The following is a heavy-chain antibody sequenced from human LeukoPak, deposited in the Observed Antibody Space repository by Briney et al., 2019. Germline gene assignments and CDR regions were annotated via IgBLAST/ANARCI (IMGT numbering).Heavy chain of an antibody. CDR1: GFTFSSYA. CDR3: ARAVPAPGTPENAFDI. J-gene: IGHJ3*02. CDR2: ISRDGTDQ. V-gene: IGHV3-30*04. Sequence: AGGSLRLSCAASGFTFSSYAMHWVRQAPGEGLEWVAVISRDGTDQFYADSVKGRLTISRDNSQSTLYLYMNSLTTEDTALYYCARAVPAPGTPENAFDIWGQGTVVTVSS. D-gene: IGHD6-13*01.